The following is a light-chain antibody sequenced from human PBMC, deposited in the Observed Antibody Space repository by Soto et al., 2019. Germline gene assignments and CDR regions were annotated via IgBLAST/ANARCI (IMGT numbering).Light chain of an antibody. Sequence: DIQMTQSPSSLSASLGDRVTITCRASQGIGVYLAWFQQKPGKVPRLLIYAASALQSGVPSRFSGGGSGTDFTLTINSLQPEDCATYYCQKYNSAPLTFGGGTKVEIK. CDR2: AAS. CDR3: QKYNSAPLT. J-gene: IGKJ4*01. V-gene: IGKV1-27*01. CDR1: QGIGVY.